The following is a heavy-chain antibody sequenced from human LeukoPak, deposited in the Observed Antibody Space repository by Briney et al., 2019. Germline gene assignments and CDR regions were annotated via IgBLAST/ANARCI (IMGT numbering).Heavy chain of an antibody. Sequence: SETLSLTCTVSGGSISDYYWSWIRQPPGKGLEWIGWIFGSGDFNYNPSLKSRLSISVDTSNNQFPLKLTSATAADTAVYYCAREKDTGSNHAKIRYDIWGQGTMDTVSS. CDR3: AREKDTGSNHAKIRYDI. CDR2: IFGSGDF. J-gene: IGHJ3*02. D-gene: IGHD1-26*01. V-gene: IGHV4-59*01. CDR1: GGSISDYY.